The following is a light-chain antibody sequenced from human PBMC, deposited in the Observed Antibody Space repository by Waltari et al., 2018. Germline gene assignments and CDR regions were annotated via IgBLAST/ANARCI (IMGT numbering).Light chain of an antibody. CDR3: MQGTHWPWT. J-gene: IGKJ1*01. CDR2: KVF. CDR1: QSLVHSDGNTY. V-gene: IGKV2-30*02. Sequence: EVTQSPLSLPVTLGQSASISCRSSQSLVHSDGNTYLNWYHQRPGQAPRRLFYKVFVRDSGVPERFSGSGAGTDFTLKITRVEAEDVGVYYCMQGTHWPWTFGPGTTV.